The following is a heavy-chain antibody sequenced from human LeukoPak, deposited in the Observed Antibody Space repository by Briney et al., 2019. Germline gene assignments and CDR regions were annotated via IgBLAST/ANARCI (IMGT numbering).Heavy chain of an antibody. CDR2: ISYSGST. CDR3: ARGSGYSSGWYVGGSPNYFDY. CDR1: GGSISSYY. D-gene: IGHD6-19*01. J-gene: IGHJ4*02. Sequence: SETLSLTCTISGGSISSYYWTWIRQPPGNGLEWIGYISYSGSTNYNPSLKSRVTISVDTSKNQFSLKLSSVTAADTAVYYCARGSGYSSGWYVGGSPNYFDYWGQGALVTVSS. V-gene: IGHV4-59*12.